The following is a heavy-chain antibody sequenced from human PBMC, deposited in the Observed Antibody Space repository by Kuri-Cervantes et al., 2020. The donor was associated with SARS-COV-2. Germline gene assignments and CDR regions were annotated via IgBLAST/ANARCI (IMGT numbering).Heavy chain of an antibody. Sequence: ASVKVSCKASGYTFTGYYMHWVRQAPGQGLEWMGWINPNSGGTNYAQKFQGRVTMTRDTSISTAYMELSRRKSDDTAVYYCARDRGGTTVTTYNTFDYWGKGTLVTVSS. CDR1: GYTFTGYY. V-gene: IGHV1-2*02. D-gene: IGHD4-17*01. CDR3: ARDRGGTTVTTYNTFDY. J-gene: IGHJ4*02. CDR2: INPNSGGT.